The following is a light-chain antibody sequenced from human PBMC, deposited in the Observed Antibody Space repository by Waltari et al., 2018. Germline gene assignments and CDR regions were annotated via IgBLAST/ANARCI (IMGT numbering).Light chain of an antibody. CDR1: SSNIGNNY. J-gene: IGLJ7*01. CDR3: GTWDSSLSGAV. CDR2: EDS. V-gene: IGLV1-51*02. Sequence: SVLTQPPSVSAAPGQRVTISCSGGSSNIGNNYVSWYRQFPGTAPKLVIDEDSERPAGIPGRCAGSKSVTSATLDITGLQAGDEAEYYCGTWDSSLSGAVFGGGTHLTVL.